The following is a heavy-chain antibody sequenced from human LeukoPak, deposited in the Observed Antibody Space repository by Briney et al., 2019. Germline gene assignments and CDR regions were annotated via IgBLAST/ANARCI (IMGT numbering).Heavy chain of an antibody. V-gene: IGHV3-15*01. D-gene: IGHD4-23*01. CDR3: TADHHGNSRGIDY. CDR1: GFTFSDAW. J-gene: IGHJ4*02. CDR2: IRSKTDGETT. Sequence: GSLRLSCIASGFTFSDAWMGWVRQAPGKGLEWIGRIRSKTDGETTEYTEPVKGRFTISRDDSKNTLYLQMNSLKAEDTALYYCTADHHGNSRGIDYWGQGTLVTVSS.